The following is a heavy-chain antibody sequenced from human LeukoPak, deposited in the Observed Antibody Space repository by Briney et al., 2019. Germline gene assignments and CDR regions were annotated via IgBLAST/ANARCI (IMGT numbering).Heavy chain of an antibody. D-gene: IGHD3-22*01. CDR1: GGSISSAGYY. CDR2: IYYSGST. J-gene: IGHJ5*02. V-gene: IGHV4-31*03. Sequence: TSETLSLTCTVSGGSISSAGYYWSWIRQHPGKGLEWIGYIYYSGSTYYNPSLKSRVTISVDTSKNQFSLKLSSVTAADTAVYYCARAYYDSSGLDPWGQGTLVTVSS. CDR3: ARAYYDSSGLDP.